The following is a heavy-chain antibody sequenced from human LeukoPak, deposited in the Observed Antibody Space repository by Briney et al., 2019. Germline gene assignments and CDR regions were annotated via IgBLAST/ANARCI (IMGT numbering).Heavy chain of an antibody. CDR2: IYYSGST. J-gene: IGHJ3*02. V-gene: IGHV4-59*01. CDR3: ARAGRVGYYYDSSGSKDAFDI. CDR1: GGSISSYY. D-gene: IGHD3-22*01. Sequence: SETLSLTCTASGGSISSYYWSWIRQPPGKGLEWIGYIYYSGSTNYNPSLKSRVTISVDTSNNQFSLKLITVTTADNAAYYCARAGRVGYYYDSSGSKDAFDIWGQGTMVTVSS.